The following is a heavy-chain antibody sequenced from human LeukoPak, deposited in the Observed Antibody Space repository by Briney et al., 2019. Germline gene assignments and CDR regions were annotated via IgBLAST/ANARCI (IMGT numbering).Heavy chain of an antibody. CDR2: IWYDGSNK. CDR1: GFTFSSYA. CDR3: ARGFAPYSSSCDY. V-gene: IGHV3-33*08. J-gene: IGHJ4*02. D-gene: IGHD6-13*01. Sequence: GRSLRLSCAASGFTFSSYAMHWVRQAPGKGLEWVAVIWYDGSNKYYADSVKGRFTISRDNSKNTLYLQMNSLRAEDTAVYYCARGFAPYSSSCDYRGQGTLVTVSS.